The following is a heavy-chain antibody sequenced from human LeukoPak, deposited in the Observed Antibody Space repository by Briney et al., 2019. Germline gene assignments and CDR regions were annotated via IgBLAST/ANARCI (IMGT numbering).Heavy chain of an antibody. V-gene: IGHV4-59*01. D-gene: IGHD3-3*01. J-gene: IGHJ4*02. CDR1: GGSISDDY. Sequence: PSETLSLTCTVSGGSISDDYWSWLRQPPGRGLERIAYIHYSGTTNYNPSLRSRVTISIDTSKKQFSLKVNSVTAADTAVFYCVRDPTHYDPPLWGQGTLVTVSS. CDR3: VRDPTHYDPPL. CDR2: IHYSGTT.